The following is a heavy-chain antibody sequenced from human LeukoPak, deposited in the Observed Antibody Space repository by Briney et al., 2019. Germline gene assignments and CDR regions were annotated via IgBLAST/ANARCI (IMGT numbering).Heavy chain of an antibody. D-gene: IGHD3-22*01. J-gene: IGHJ4*02. CDR2: INHSGST. Sequence: SETLSLTCAVYGGSFSGYYWSWIRQPPGKGLEWIGEINHSGSTYYNPSLKSRVTISVDTSKNQFSLKLSSVTAADTAVYYCARSAYYDSSGYSPRFDYWGQGTLVTVSS. V-gene: IGHV4-34*01. CDR1: GGSFSGYY. CDR3: ARSAYYDSSGYSPRFDY.